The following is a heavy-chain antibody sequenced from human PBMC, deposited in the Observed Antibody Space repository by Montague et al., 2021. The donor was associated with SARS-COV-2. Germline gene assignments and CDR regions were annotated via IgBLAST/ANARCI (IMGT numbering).Heavy chain of an antibody. D-gene: IGHD3-16*02. CDR3: ATGQVTVFAILIAFPAGGAIDV. Sequence: SETLSLTCAVSGGSFTDFYWTSIRQPPGKGLEWIGESNYSGSSTYNPSLKNRVTISVDKSKNQISLKLNSVTTADTATYYCATGQVTVFAILIAFPAGGAIDVWGQGTTVTVS. CDR1: GGSFTDFY. CDR2: SNYSGSS. J-gene: IGHJ3*01. V-gene: IGHV4-34*01.